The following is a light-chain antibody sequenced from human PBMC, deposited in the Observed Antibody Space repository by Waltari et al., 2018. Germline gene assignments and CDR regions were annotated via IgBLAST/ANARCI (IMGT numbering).Light chain of an antibody. CDR2: DVS. CDR1: QDISNY. J-gene: IGKJ4*01. V-gene: IGKV1-33*01. CDR3: QQYHNLPLT. Sequence: DIELTQSPSSLSAPVGDRVTITCQASQDISNYIIWYQQRPGKAPKLLIYDVSDLEIGVPSRFSVSGAGTAFTFTISCLQPEDVATYFCQQYHNLPLTFGGGTKVDIK.